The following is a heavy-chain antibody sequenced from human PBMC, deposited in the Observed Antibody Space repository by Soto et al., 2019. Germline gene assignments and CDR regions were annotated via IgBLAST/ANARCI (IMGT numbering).Heavy chain of an antibody. CDR3: AKLLHNSYYNVMDV. J-gene: IGHJ6*02. CDR1: GFTFSNSG. CDR2: IGPSGNT. V-gene: IGHV3-23*01. D-gene: IGHD4-4*01. Sequence: EVQLLESGGDLVQPGGSLRLVCAASGFTFSNSGMRWVRQAPGQGLEWVSSIGPSGNTYYSDAVKGRFTISRDISKNTLFLQMDSLRAEDTGTYYCAKLLHNSYYNVMDVWGQGTTVTVSS.